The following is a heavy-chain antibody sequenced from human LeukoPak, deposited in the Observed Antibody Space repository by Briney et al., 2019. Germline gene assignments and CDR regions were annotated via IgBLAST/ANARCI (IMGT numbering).Heavy chain of an antibody. CDR1: GGSISSNGYY. CDR3: ARLRGYSYGYADY. CDR2: IYYSGST. D-gene: IGHD5-18*01. Sequence: SESLSLTCTVSGGSISSNGYYWGWIRQPPGKGLEWIGSIYYSGSTYYDPSLKSRVTISVDTSKNQFSLKLTSVTAADTAVYYCARLRGYSYGYADYWGQGTLVTVSS. V-gene: IGHV4-39*01. J-gene: IGHJ4*02.